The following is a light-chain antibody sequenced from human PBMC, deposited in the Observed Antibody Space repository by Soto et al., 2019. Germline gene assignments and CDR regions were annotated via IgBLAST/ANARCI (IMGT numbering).Light chain of an antibody. CDR2: DAS. CDR1: QSISSW. V-gene: IGKV1-5*01. J-gene: IGKJ1*01. Sequence: IKMYQSPSSLSASVGDRVTITCRASQSISSWLAWYQQKPGKAPKLLIYDASSLESGVPSRFSGSGSGTEFTLTISSLQPDDFATYYCQQYNSYSRTLGQGTKVDI. CDR3: QQYNSYSRT.